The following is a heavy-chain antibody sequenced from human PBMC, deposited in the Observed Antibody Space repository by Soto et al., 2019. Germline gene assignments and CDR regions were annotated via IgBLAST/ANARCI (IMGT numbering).Heavy chain of an antibody. CDR1: GYTFTSYA. CDR2: INAGNGNT. D-gene: IGHD3-22*01. Sequence: QVQLVQSGAEVKKPGASVKVSCKASGYTFTSYAMHWVRQAPGQRLEWMGWINAGNGNTKYSQKFQGRVTITRDTSASTAYMELSSLRSEDTAVYYCVRGGGSGYFDPWGQGTLVTVSS. V-gene: IGHV1-3*01. J-gene: IGHJ5*02. CDR3: VRGGGSGYFDP.